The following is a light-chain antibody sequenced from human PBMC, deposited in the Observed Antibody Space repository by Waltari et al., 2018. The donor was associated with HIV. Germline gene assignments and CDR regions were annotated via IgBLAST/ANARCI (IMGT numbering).Light chain of an antibody. CDR3: LVHMGHGAWV. CDR2: STN. J-gene: IGLJ3*02. V-gene: IGLV8-61*01. CDR1: SGSVSPTSF. Sequence: QTVVTQEPSFSVSPGGTVTLTCGLNSGSVSPTSFPSWYQQTPGQAPRTLIDSTNIRLSGVPDRFSGSILGNKAALTITGAQADDESDYYCLVHMGHGAWVYGGGTKLTVL.